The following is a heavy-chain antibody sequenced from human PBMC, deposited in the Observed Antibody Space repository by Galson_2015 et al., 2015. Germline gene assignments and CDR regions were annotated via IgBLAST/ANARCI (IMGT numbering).Heavy chain of an antibody. Sequence: SLRLSCAASGFTVTSKYMGWVRQAPGKGLEWVALVSYDGSNVYYTDSVKGRFSISRDNPKHTLYLQMNSLRAEDTAMYYCTKQVSSAPWAFDSWGQGTLVTVSS. D-gene: IGHD6-6*01. CDR1: GFTVTSKY. J-gene: IGHJ4*02. V-gene: IGHV3-30*18. CDR2: VSYDGSNV. CDR3: TKQVSSAPWAFDS.